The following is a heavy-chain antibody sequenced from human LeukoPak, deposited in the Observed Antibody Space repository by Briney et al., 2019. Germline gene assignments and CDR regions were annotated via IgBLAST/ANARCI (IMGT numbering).Heavy chain of an antibody. V-gene: IGHV1-2*02. J-gene: IGHJ5*02. D-gene: IGHD6-13*01. Sequence: GASVKVSCKASGYTFTGYYMHWVRQAPGQGLEGMGWINPNSGGTNYAQKFQGRVTMTRDTSISTAYMELSRLRSDDTAVYYCARDQAFIAEAGTGSHWFDPWGQGTLVTVSS. CDR2: INPNSGGT. CDR3: ARDQAFIAEAGTGSHWFDP. CDR1: GYTFTGYY.